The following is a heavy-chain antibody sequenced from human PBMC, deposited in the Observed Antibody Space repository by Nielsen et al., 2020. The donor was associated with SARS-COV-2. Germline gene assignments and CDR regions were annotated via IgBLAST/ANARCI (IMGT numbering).Heavy chain of an antibody. J-gene: IGHJ6*02. CDR2: ISYDGSNK. Sequence: GESLKISCAASGFTFSSYAMHWVRQAPGKGLEWVAVISYDGSNKYYADSVKGRFTISRDNSKNTLYLQMNSLRAEDTAVYYCATSIAVAGRAYYYYGMDVWGQGTTVTVSS. V-gene: IGHV3-30*04. CDR3: ATSIAVAGRAYYYYGMDV. D-gene: IGHD6-19*01. CDR1: GFTFSSYA.